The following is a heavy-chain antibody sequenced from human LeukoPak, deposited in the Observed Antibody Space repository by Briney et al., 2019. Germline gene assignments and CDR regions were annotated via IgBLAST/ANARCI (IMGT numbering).Heavy chain of an antibody. D-gene: IGHD6-19*01. V-gene: IGHV3-53*04. CDR2: IYSGGST. J-gene: IGHJ3*02. CDR3: ASSSGWYGDAFDI. CDR1: AFTFSSNY. Sequence: GGSLRLSCAASAFTFSSNYMSWVRQTPGKGLEWVSVIYSGGSTYYADSVKGRFTISRHNSKNTLYLQMNSLRAEDTAVYYCASSSGWYGDAFDIWGQGTMVTVSS.